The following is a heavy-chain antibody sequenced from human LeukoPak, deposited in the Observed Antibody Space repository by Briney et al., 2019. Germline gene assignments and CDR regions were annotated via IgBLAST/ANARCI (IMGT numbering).Heavy chain of an antibody. J-gene: IGHJ4*02. CDR3: AKVTAYYYDSSSLDY. D-gene: IGHD3-22*01. V-gene: IGHV3-23*01. CDR1: GFTFSSYA. CDR2: ISGSGGST. Sequence: GGSLRLSCAASGFTFSSYAMSWVRQAPGKGLEWVSAISGSGGSTYYADSVKGRFTISRDNSKNTLYLQMNSLRAEDTAVYYCAKVTAYYYDSSSLDYWGQGTLVTVSS.